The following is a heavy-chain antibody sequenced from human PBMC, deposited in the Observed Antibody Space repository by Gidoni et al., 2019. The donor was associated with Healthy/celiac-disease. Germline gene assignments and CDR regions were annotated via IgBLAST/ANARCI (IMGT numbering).Heavy chain of an antibody. Sequence: EVQLVESGGGLVKPGGSLRLSCAASGFTFSHAWMNWVRQAPGKGLEWVGRIKSKTDGETIDYAAPVKGRFTISRDDSKNTLYLQVNSQKTDDTAVYYCTAQLLWWFPGDYWGQGTLVTVSS. D-gene: IGHD2-21*01. CDR1: GFTFSHAW. CDR3: TAQLLWWFPGDY. V-gene: IGHV3-15*01. CDR2: IKSKTDGETI. J-gene: IGHJ4*02.